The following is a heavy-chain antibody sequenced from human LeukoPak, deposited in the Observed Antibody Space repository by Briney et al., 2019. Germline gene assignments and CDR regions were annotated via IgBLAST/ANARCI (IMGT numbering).Heavy chain of an antibody. CDR2: IKHSGST. J-gene: IGHJ6*03. D-gene: IGHD2-15*01. V-gene: IGHV4-34*01. CDR1: GGSFSGYY. CDR3: ARERVPDCSGGSCYSYYYYMDV. Sequence: SETLSLTCAVYGGSFSGYYWSWIRQPPGKGLEWIGEIKHSGSTNYNPSLKSRVTISVDTSKNQFSLKLSSVTAADTAVYYCARERVPDCSGGSCYSYYYYMDVWGKGTTVTVSS.